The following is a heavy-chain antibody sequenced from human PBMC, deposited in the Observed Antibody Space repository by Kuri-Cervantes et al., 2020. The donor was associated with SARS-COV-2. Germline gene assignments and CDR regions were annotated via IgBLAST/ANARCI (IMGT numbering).Heavy chain of an antibody. Sequence: ASVKVSCKASGYTFTSYDINWVRQATGQGLEWMGWMNPNSGNTGYAQKFQGRVTITRNTSISTAYMELSSLRSEDTAVYYCARDHSGSNEGYYFDYWGQGTLVTVSS. CDR2: MNPNSGNT. CDR1: GYTFTSYD. V-gene: IGHV1-8*03. D-gene: IGHD1-26*01. CDR3: ARDHSGSNEGYYFDY. J-gene: IGHJ4*02.